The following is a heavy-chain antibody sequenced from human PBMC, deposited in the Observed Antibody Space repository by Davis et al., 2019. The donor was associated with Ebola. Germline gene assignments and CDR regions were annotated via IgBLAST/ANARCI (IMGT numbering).Heavy chain of an antibody. D-gene: IGHD6-19*01. V-gene: IGHV1-46*01. J-gene: IGHJ1*01. CDR3: ARDAGSGWDQYFQH. Sequence: ASVKVSCKASGYTFTSYYMHWVRQAPGQGLEWMGWINPNSGGTNYAQKFQGRVTMTRDTSTSTVYMELSSLRSEDTAVYYCARDAGSGWDQYFQHWGQGTLVTVSS. CDR2: INPNSGGT. CDR1: GYTFTSYY.